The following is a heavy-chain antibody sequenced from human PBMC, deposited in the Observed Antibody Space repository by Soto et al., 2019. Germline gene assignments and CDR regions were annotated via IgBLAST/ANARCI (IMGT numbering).Heavy chain of an antibody. J-gene: IGHJ6*02. D-gene: IGHD2-2*01. Sequence: TSETLSLTCTVSGGSIGSSSYYWGWIRQPPGKGLEWIGSIYYSGSTYYNPSLKSRVTISVDTSKNQFSLKLSSVTAADTAVYYCARGGLGYCSSTSCYFGYHYYYGMDVWGQGTTVTVSS. CDR1: GGSIGSSSYY. CDR3: ARGGLGYCSSTSCYFGYHYYYGMDV. V-gene: IGHV4-39*07. CDR2: IYYSGST.